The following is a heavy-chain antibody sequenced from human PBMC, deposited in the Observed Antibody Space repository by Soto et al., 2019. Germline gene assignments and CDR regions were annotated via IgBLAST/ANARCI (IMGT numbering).Heavy chain of an antibody. CDR1: GFTFSSYA. CDR3: AKEMDSSSSKHYYYMDV. J-gene: IGHJ6*03. V-gene: IGHV3-23*01. CDR2: ISGSGGST. Sequence: GGSLRLSCAACGFTFSSYAMSGVRQAPGKGLEWVSAISGSGGSTYYADSVKGRFTISRDNSKNTLYLQMNSLRAEDTAVYYCAKEMDSSSSKHYYYMDVWGKGTTLTVSS. D-gene: IGHD6-13*01.